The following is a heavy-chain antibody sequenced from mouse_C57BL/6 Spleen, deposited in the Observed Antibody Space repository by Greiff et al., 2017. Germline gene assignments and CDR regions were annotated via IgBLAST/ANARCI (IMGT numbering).Heavy chain of an antibody. CDR3: ARTPSYLYYFDY. D-gene: IGHD5-5*01. Sequence: QVQLKQPGAELVRPGTSVKLSCKASGYTFTSYWMHWVKQRPGQGLEWIGVIDPSDSYTNYNQKFKGKATLTVDTSSSTAYMQLSSLTSEDSAVYYCARTPSYLYYFDYWGQGTTLTVSS. J-gene: IGHJ2*01. CDR2: IDPSDSYT. CDR1: GYTFTSYW. V-gene: IGHV1-59*01.